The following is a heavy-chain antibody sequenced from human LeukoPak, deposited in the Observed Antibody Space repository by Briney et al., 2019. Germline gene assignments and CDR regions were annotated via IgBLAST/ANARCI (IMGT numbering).Heavy chain of an antibody. V-gene: IGHV3-53*01. Sequence: PGGSLRLSCAASGFTVSSNYMSWVRQAPGKGLEWVSVIYSGGSTYYADSVKGRFTISRDNSKNTLYLQMNSLRAEDTALYHCARVGYDYYYDSSGYDYWGQGTLVTVSS. J-gene: IGHJ4*02. CDR1: GFTVSSNY. CDR2: IYSGGST. CDR3: ARVGYDYYYDSSGYDY. D-gene: IGHD3-22*01.